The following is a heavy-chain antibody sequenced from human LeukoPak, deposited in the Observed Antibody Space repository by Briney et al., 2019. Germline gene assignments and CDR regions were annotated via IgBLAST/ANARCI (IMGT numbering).Heavy chain of an antibody. CDR2: IYYSGTT. CDR1: GGSFSSYY. CDR3: GGAATGTVGWFDP. D-gene: IGHD6-13*01. J-gene: IGHJ5*02. V-gene: IGHV4-39*01. Sequence: SETLSLTCAVYGGSFSSYYWCWIRQPPGKGLEWIGSIYYSGTTSYNPSLKSRVTISVDTSKNQFSLMLTSVTASDTAVYFCGGAATGTVGWFDPWGQGTLVTVSS.